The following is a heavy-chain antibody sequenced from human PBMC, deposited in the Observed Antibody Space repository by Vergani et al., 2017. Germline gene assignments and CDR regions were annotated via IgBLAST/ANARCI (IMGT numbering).Heavy chain of an antibody. CDR2: IDEYGNRA. D-gene: IGHD2-8*02. V-gene: IGHV3-74*03. J-gene: IGHJ5*01. CDR1: GFSFNTYW. CDR3: VQSEYCTEIACNTRFDS. Sequence: EVQLVESGGGSVQSGGSLRLSCVASGFSFNTYWMHWVRQVPGKGLMWVARIDEYGNRATYGDFETGRFTSSIDNAKNTVFLQINNLRADDAGVYYSVQSEYCTEIACNTRFDSWGQGALVTVAS.